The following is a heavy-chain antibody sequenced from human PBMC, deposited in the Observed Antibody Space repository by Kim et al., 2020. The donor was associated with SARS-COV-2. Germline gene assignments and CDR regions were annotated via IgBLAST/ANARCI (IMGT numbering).Heavy chain of an antibody. V-gene: IGHV3-23*01. D-gene: IGHD2-8*01. J-gene: IGHJ4*02. CDR2: ISVGGDSA. CDR1: GFTFSSSA. CDR3: AKGSGLKYFDS. Sequence: GGSLRLSCAASGFTFSSSAMTWVRQAPGEGLEWVSLISVGGDSAYYADSVKGRVTVSRDNSKNMFYLQMNSLRGEDTARYYCAKGSGLKYFDSWGQGTLVTVSS.